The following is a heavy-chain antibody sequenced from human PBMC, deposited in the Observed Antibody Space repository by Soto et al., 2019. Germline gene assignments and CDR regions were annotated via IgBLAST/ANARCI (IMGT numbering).Heavy chain of an antibody. Sequence: SETLSLTCAVYGGSFSGYYWSWIRQPPGKGLEWIGEINHSGSTNYNPSLKSRVTISVDTSKNQFSLKLSSVTAADTAVYYCSRVGYIAAAGMVSYNWFDPWGQGTLVTVSS. CDR1: GGSFSGYY. CDR3: SRVGYIAAAGMVSYNWFDP. D-gene: IGHD6-13*01. V-gene: IGHV4-34*01. CDR2: INHSGST. J-gene: IGHJ5*02.